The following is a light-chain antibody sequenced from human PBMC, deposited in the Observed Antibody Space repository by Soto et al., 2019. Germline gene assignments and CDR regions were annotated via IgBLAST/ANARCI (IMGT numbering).Light chain of an antibody. CDR1: SGSVSTTYY. CDR2: STN. Sequence: QAVVTQEPSFSVSPGGTVTLTCGLTSGSVSTTYYPSWYQQTPGQAPRTLIYSTNIRSSGVPDRFSGSILGNKAALTITWAQADDESDYHCMLYMGGGLVVFDGGTKVTVL. CDR3: MLYMGGGLVV. J-gene: IGLJ2*01. V-gene: IGLV8-61*01.